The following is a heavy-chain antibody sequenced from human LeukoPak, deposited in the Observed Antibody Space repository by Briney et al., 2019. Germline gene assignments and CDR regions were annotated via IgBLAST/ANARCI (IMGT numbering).Heavy chain of an antibody. D-gene: IGHD2-2*01. Sequence: GGSLRLSCSASGFTFSNYPMYWVRQAPGKGLEYVSGISSNGGSTSYADSVKGRFTISRDNSKNTLYLQMSSLRTEDTAVYYCAAAVVVPTYGMDVWGQGTTVTVS. J-gene: IGHJ6*02. CDR2: ISSNGGST. CDR1: GFTFSNYP. V-gene: IGHV3-64D*06. CDR3: AAAVVVPTYGMDV.